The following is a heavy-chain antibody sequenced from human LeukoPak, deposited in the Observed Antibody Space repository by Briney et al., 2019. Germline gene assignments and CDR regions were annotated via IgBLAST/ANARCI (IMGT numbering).Heavy chain of an antibody. J-gene: IGHJ4*02. D-gene: IGHD4-23*01. V-gene: IGHV4-59*01. CDR1: GGSIRSYY. CDR2: ISYSAYT. CDR3: AGGRNDNGGMFFDS. Sequence: PSETLSLTCTVSGGSIRSYYWSWIRQAPGKGLEWIGFISYSAYTSYSPPLKSRVAISVDTSKSQFSLRLSSMTAADTAIYYCAGGRNDNGGMFFDSWAQGTLVTVSS.